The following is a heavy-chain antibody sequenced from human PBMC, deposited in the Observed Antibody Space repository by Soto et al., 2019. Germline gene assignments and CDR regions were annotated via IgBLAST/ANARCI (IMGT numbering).Heavy chain of an antibody. CDR2: MNPNSGNT. Sequence: GASVKVSCKASGYTFTRYDIKWGRQATGQGLEWMGWMNPNSGNTGYAQKFQGRVTMTRNTSISTAYMELSSLSSEDTAVYYCAFCTRDPLYYYYMDVWGKGTTVTVSS. CDR3: AFCTRDPLYYYYMDV. V-gene: IGHV1-8*01. CDR1: GYTFTRYD. J-gene: IGHJ6*03. D-gene: IGHD2-2*01.